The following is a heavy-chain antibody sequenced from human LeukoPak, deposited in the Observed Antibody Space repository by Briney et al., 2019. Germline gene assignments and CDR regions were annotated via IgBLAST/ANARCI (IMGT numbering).Heavy chain of an antibody. CDR1: GFTFSSYA. J-gene: IGHJ4*02. CDR2: ISASDDTT. D-gene: IGHD6-19*01. CDR3: AKDRQPDNGWDLDY. V-gene: IGHV3-23*01. Sequence: GGSLRLSCAASGFTFSSYAMSWVRQAPGKGLEWVSGISASDDTTYYSDSVKGRFTISRDNSKNTLYLQMNSLGAEDTAVYYCAKDRQPDNGWDLDYWGQGTLVTVST.